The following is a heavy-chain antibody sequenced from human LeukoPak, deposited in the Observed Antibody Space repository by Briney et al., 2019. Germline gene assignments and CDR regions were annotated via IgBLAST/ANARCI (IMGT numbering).Heavy chain of an antibody. Sequence: GASVKVSCKTSVGTFNTYAISWVRQAPGQGLEWMGRIIPVLDITNYAQKFQDRLTITADKSTNTAYMELTRLRSEDTAVYYCARVGRRYYYYGMDVWGQGTTVTVSS. CDR2: IIPVLDIT. CDR1: VGTFNTYA. CDR3: ARVGRRYYYYGMDV. J-gene: IGHJ6*02. V-gene: IGHV1-69*04.